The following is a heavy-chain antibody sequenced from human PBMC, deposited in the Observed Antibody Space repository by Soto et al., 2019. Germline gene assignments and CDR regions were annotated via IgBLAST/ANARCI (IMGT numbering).Heavy chain of an antibody. D-gene: IGHD1-26*01. V-gene: IGHV4-39*01. J-gene: IGHJ6*02. Sequence: ETLSLTCIVSGGSISNNSFSWGWIRQPPGKGLEWIGTIYHTGGTHYNPSLKSRLTMSVDTSNDQFSLTLNSLTAADTAVYYCARQVAAISYYYYGLDIWGQGTTVTVSS. CDR1: GGSISNNSFS. CDR3: ARQVAAISYYYYGLDI. CDR2: IYHTGGT.